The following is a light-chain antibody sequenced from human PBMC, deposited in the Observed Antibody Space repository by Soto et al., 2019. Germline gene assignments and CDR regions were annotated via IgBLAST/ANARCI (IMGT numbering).Light chain of an antibody. CDR1: QSITGY. CDR3: QQTYSTPPYT. V-gene: IGKV1-39*01. J-gene: IGKJ2*01. CDR2: AAS. Sequence: DIQMTQSPSSLSASVGDRVTITCRASQSITGYLNWYQQKPGKAPNLLIYAASSLQSGVPLRFSGSGSGTNFTLTISTLQPEDFAIYYCQQTYSTPPYTFGQGTKVEIK.